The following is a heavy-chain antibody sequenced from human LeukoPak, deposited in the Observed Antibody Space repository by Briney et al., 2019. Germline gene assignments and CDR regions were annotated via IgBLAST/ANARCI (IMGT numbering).Heavy chain of an antibody. Sequence: GGSLRLSCAASGFTSSSYSMNWVRQAPGKGLEWVSSISSSSSYIYYADSVKGRFTISRDNAKNSLYLQMNSLRAEDTAVYYCARDRSSGWYLFGYWGQGTLVTVSS. CDR3: ARDRSSGWYLFGY. D-gene: IGHD6-19*01. V-gene: IGHV3-21*01. CDR1: GFTSSSYS. J-gene: IGHJ4*02. CDR2: ISSSSSYI.